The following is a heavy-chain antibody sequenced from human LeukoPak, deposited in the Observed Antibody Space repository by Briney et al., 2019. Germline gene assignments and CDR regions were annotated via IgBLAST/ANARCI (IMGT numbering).Heavy chain of an antibody. J-gene: IGHJ4*02. CDR2: IYNSGST. V-gene: IGHV4-59*01. CDR1: GGSISSYS. Sequence: SETLSLTCTVSGGSISSYSWSWIRQPPGKRPEWIGYIYNSGSTSYNPSLKSRVTVSVDTSKNQFSLKLSSVTAADTAVYYCARELGVATLHFDSWGQGILVTVS. D-gene: IGHD2-21*02. CDR3: ARELGVATLHFDS.